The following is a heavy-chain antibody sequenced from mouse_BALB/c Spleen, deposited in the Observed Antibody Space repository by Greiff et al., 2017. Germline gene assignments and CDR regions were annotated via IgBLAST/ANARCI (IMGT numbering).Heavy chain of an antibody. CDR2: IDPANGNT. V-gene: IGHV14-3*02. CDR3: AGLDPMDY. Sequence: EVQLQQSGAELVKPGASVKLSCTASGFNIKDTYMHWVKQRPEQGLEWIGRIDPANGNTKYDPKFQGKATITADTSSNTAYLQLSSLTSGDTAVYYCAGLDPMDYGGQGTSGTVSS. CDR1: GFNIKDTY. J-gene: IGHJ4*01.